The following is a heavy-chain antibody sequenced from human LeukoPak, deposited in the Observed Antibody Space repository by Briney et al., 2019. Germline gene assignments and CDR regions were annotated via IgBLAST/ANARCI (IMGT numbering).Heavy chain of an antibody. CDR1: GGSFSGYY. CDR2: IKHSGST. CDR3: ARGRRNGFSVGAGEFDH. D-gene: IGHD1-26*01. V-gene: IGHV4-34*01. J-gene: IGHJ5*02. Sequence: SETLSLTCAVYGGSFSGYYWSWIRQPPGKGLEWIGEIKHSGSTNYNPSLKSRVTILVDTSKNQFSLQLSSVTAEDTAVYYCARGRRNGFSVGAGEFDHWGQGTLVTVSS.